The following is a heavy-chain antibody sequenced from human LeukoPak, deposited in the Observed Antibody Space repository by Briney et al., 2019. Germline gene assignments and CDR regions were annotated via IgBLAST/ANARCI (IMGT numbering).Heavy chain of an antibody. D-gene: IGHD3-22*01. J-gene: IGHJ4*02. CDR1: GFTFSIYA. V-gene: IGHV3-23*01. CDR2: ITSISSAS. CDR3: VKDRPNYYGSNGHYYRQNGDY. Sequence: GGSLRLSCAASGFTFSIYAMSWVRQAPGKGLEWVSSITSISSASFYADSVKGRFTISRDNSRDSLYLQMNSLIAGDTAIYYCVKDRPNYYGSNGHYYRQNGDYWGQGTLVAVSS.